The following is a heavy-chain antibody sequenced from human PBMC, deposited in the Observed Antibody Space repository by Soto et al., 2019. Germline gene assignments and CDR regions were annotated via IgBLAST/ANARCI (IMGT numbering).Heavy chain of an antibody. CDR2: IYYSGST. CDR1: GGSVSSGRYY. Sequence: PSETLSLTCTVSGGSVSSGRYYWSWIRQPPGKGLEWIGDIYYSGSTNYNPSLKSRVTISVDTCKNQFSLKLSSVTAADTAVYYCAREGGNYYFDYWGQGTLVTVSS. V-gene: IGHV4-61*01. J-gene: IGHJ4*02. CDR3: AREGGNYYFDY. D-gene: IGHD1-7*01.